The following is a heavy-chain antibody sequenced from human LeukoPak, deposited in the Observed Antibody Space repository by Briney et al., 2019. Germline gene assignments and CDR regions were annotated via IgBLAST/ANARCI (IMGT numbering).Heavy chain of an antibody. V-gene: IGHV4-34*01. CDR2: INHSGST. D-gene: IGHD4/OR15-4a*01. J-gene: IGHJ4*02. CDR3: ARYGAAYYFDY. Sequence: SETLSLTCAVYGGSFSGYYWSWIRQPPGKGLEWIGEINHSGSTNYNPSLKSRVTISVDTSKNQFSLKLSSVTAADTAVYYCARYGAAYYFDYGGQGTLVTVSS. CDR1: GGSFSGYY.